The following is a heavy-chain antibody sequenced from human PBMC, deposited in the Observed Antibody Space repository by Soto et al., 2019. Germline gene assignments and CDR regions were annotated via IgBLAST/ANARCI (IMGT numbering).Heavy chain of an antibody. CDR1: SGSVSITDFF. D-gene: IGHD3-16*01. CDR3: ARITGHHFDY. Sequence: SETLSLTCTVSSGSVSITDFFWGWIRQTPGKTLEWIGCIDYSGTTFFNPSLGSRVTFSVDTSKNQFSLTLYSVTAADTAVYYCARITGHHFDYWGQGTLVTVSS. V-gene: IGHV4-39*01. CDR2: IDYSGTT. J-gene: IGHJ4*02.